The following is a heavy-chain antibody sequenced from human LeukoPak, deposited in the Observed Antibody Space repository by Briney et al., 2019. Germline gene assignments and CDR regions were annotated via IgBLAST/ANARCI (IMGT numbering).Heavy chain of an antibody. V-gene: IGHV3-23*01. Sequence: PGGSLRLSCAASGFTFSSYAMSWVRQAPGKGLEWVSTISDSGGSTYYADSVKGRFTISRDNSKNKLNLQMDSLRVEDTAVYYCAKDPVRQWLVHYWGQGTLVTVSS. CDR1: GFTFSSYA. J-gene: IGHJ4*02. CDR3: AKDPVRQWLVHY. CDR2: ISDSGGST. D-gene: IGHD6-19*01.